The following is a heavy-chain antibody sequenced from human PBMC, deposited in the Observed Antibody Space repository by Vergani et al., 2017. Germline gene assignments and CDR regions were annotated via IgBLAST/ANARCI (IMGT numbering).Heavy chain of an antibody. Sequence: QVQLVESGGGVVQPGRSLRLSCVASGFTFSTYGIHWVRQAPGKGLEWVAVIWYDGSKKYYADSVKGRFTISRDNAKNSLYLQMNSLRVEDTALYYCAKDVFVAGTDAFDIWGQGTMVTVSS. V-gene: IGHV3-33*03. CDR1: GFTFSTYG. D-gene: IGHD2-15*01. CDR2: IWYDGSKK. CDR3: AKDVFVAGTDAFDI. J-gene: IGHJ3*02.